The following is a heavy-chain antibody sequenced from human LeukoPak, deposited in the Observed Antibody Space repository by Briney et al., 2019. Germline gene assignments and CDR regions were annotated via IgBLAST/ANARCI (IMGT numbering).Heavy chain of an antibody. CDR1: GYTFTDHY. Sequence: AASVKVSCKTLGYTFTDHYIHWVRQAPGQGLEWMGWINPKSGDSNYAQKFEGRVTMTTDTSTSTAYMELRSLRSDDTAVYYCARSNVGATGFFSYWGQGTLVTVSS. V-gene: IGHV1-2*02. CDR3: ARSNVGATGFFSY. CDR2: INPKSGDS. D-gene: IGHD1-26*01. J-gene: IGHJ4*02.